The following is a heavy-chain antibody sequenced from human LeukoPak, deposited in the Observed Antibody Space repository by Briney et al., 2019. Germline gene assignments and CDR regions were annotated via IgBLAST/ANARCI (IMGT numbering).Heavy chain of an antibody. CDR3: ASQSITMVRGVTNWFDP. D-gene: IGHD3-10*01. J-gene: IGHJ5*02. CDR2: INYGGST. CDR1: GGSLSGYS. Sequence: SETLSLTCAVYGGSLSGYSWSWIRQPPGKGLEWIGEINYGGSTKYNSSLKSRVTISVDTSKNQFSLKLSSVTAADTAVYYCASQSITMVRGVTNWFDPWGQGTLVTVSS. V-gene: IGHV4-34*01.